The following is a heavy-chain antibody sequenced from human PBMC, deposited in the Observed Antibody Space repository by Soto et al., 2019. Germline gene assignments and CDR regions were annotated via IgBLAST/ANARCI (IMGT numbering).Heavy chain of an antibody. CDR2: IIPMFRNA. J-gene: IGHJ4*02. D-gene: IGHD6-13*01. V-gene: IGHV1-69*12. CDR1: GGSFNTYS. Sequence: QVQLVQSGSEVQKPGSSVKVSCRASGGSFNTYSINWVRQAPGQGLEWIRGIIPMFRNANYAQKFKGRVTIIADASTSTVSMELSSLTSEDTAVYYCARLRGIAPRDDWGQGTLVTVSS. CDR3: ARLRGIAPRDD.